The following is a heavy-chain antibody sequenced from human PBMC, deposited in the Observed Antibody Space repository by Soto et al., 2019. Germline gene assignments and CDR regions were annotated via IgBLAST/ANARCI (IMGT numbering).Heavy chain of an antibody. V-gene: IGHV1-18*01. Sequence: QVQLVQSGVEVKKPGASVKVSCKASGYTFTSYGFSWVRQAPGQGLEWMGWISAYNGDTNYAQKFQGRVTMTTDTSTSTANMERRSLRSDDTAVYFCARDPSTSKSPDYYYYYMDVWGKGTTVTVSS. CDR2: ISAYNGDT. J-gene: IGHJ6*03. CDR3: ARDPSTSKSPDYYYYYMDV. CDR1: GYTFTSYG.